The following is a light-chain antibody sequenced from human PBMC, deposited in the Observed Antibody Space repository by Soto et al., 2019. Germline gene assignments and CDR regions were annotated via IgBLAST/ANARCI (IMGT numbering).Light chain of an antibody. CDR3: SSYAGSNNLV. CDR1: SGDVGGYNY. J-gene: IGLJ2*01. CDR2: EVS. V-gene: IGLV2-8*01. Sequence: QSILTQPPSASGSPGQSVTISCTGTSGDVGGYNYVSWYQQHPGNAPKLMIYEVSKRPSGVPDRFSGSKSGNTASLTVSGLQAEDEADYYCSSYAGSNNLVFGGGTKVTVL.